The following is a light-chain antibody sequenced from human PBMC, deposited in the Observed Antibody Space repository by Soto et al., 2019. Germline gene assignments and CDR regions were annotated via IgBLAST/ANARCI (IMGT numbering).Light chain of an antibody. J-gene: IGKJ5*01. CDR3: QQYNNWPPIT. Sequence: IVMTQSPSTLSVSQGGRATLSCRASQSANSNLAWYQQRPGQAPRLLIYGASTRATGIPARFSGSRSGTEFTLTISSLQSEDFAVYYCQQYNNWPPITFCQGTRLEIK. CDR2: GAS. V-gene: IGKV3-15*01. CDR1: QSANSN.